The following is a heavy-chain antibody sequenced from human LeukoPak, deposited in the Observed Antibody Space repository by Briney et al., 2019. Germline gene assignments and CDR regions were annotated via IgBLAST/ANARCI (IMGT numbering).Heavy chain of an antibody. J-gene: IGHJ4*02. CDR2: MNPNSGNT. Sequence: GASVKVSCKASGYTFTSYDINWVRQATGQGLEWMGWMNPNSGNTGYAQKFQGRVTMTRNTSISTAYMELSRLRSEDTAVYYCAGTSIAARRADYWGQGTLVTVSS. D-gene: IGHD6-6*01. CDR3: AGTSIAARRADY. V-gene: IGHV1-8*01. CDR1: GYTFTSYD.